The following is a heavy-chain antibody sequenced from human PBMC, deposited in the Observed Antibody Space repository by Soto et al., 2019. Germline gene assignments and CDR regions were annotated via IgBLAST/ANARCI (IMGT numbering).Heavy chain of an antibody. CDR1: GFTFSSYW. CDR2: IKQDGSEK. V-gene: IGHV3-7*01. Sequence: PGGSLRLSCAASGFTFSSYWMSWVRQAPGKGLEWVANIKQDGSEKYYVDSVKGRYTISRDNAKNSLYLQMNSFRAEDTALFYCARTVVVAANWGKKNCFDPWGQGTLVTVSS. D-gene: IGHD2-15*01. CDR3: ARTVVVAANWGKKNCFDP. J-gene: IGHJ5*02.